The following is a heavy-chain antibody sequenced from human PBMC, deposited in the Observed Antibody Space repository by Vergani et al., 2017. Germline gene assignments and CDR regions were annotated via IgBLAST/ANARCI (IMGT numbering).Heavy chain of an antibody. J-gene: IGHJ3*02. V-gene: IGHV3-21*01. CDR2: ISSSSSYI. CDR1: GFTFSSYS. Sequence: EVQLVESGGGLVQPGRSLRLSCTASGFTFSSYSMNWVRQAPGKGLEWVSSISSSSSYIYYADSVKGRFTISRDNAKNSLYLQMNSLRAEDTAVYYCARDRGYSSGWADAFDIWGQGTMVTVSS. D-gene: IGHD6-19*01. CDR3: ARDRGYSSGWADAFDI.